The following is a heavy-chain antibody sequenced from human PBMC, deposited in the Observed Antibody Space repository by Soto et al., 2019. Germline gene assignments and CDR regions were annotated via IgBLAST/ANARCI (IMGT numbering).Heavy chain of an antibody. CDR2: ISYDGSNK. CDR1: GFTFSSYG. CDR3: AKDGFLEWLLQDYYYSGMDV. J-gene: IGHJ6*02. V-gene: IGHV3-30*18. Sequence: PGGSLTLSCAASGFTFSSYGMHWVRQAPGKGLEWVAVISYDGSNKYYADSVEGRFTISRDNSKNTLYLQMNSLRAEDTAVYYCAKDGFLEWLLQDYYYSGMDVWGQGTTVTVSS. D-gene: IGHD3-3*01.